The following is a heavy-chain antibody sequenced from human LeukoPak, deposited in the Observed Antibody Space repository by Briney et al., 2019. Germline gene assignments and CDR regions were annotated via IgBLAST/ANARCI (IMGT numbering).Heavy chain of an antibody. CDR2: INPNSGGT. CDR1: GYTFTGYY. CDR3: ARVAITAHPESRAFDI. D-gene: IGHD1-20*01. V-gene: IGHV1-2*02. Sequence: ASVKVSCKASGYTFTGYYMHWVRQAPGQGLEWMGWINPNSGGTNYAQKFQGRVTMTRDTSISTAYMELSRLRSDDTAVYYCARVAITAHPESRAFDIWGQGTMVTVSS. J-gene: IGHJ3*02.